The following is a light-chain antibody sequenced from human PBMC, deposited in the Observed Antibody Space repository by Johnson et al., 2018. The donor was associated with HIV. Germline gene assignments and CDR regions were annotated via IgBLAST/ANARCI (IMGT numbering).Light chain of an antibody. V-gene: IGLV1-51*02. CDR2: ENS. J-gene: IGLJ1*01. CDR1: SSNIGNKY. Sequence: QSMLTQPPSVSAAPGQKVTISCSGSSSNIGNKYVSWYQQLPGTAPKLLIYENSKRPSGIPDRFSGSKSGTSATLGIAGLTPGDEADYYCGTWDNSLSTGAVFGTGTKVTVL. CDR3: GTWDNSLSTGAV.